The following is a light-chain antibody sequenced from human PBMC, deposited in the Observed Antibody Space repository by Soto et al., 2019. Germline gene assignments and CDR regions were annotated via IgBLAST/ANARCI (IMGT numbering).Light chain of an antibody. CDR3: QQANSFPWT. V-gene: IGKV1-39*01. Sequence: DIQVTQSPSSLSASVLDRGTITCGASQSISSYLNWYQQKPGKAPKLLIYAASSLQSGVPSRFSGSGSGTDFTLTISSLQPEDFATYYCQQANSFPWTFGQGTKVDIK. CDR1: QSISSY. CDR2: AAS. J-gene: IGKJ1*01.